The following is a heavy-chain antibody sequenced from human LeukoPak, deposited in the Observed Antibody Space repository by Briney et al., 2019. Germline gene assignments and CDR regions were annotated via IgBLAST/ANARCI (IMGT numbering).Heavy chain of an antibody. CDR3: ARGGIYSQGFDY. V-gene: IGHV3-21*01. CDR2: ISTTSDYI. Sequence: GGSLRLSCAASGFTFSSYSMNWVRQAPGKGLEWGSSISTTSDYIHYADSLKGRLAISRDNGKNSLYLQMNSLRAEDTAVYYCARGGIYSQGFDYWGQGSLVTVSS. J-gene: IGHJ4*02. CDR1: GFTFSSYS. D-gene: IGHD6-13*01.